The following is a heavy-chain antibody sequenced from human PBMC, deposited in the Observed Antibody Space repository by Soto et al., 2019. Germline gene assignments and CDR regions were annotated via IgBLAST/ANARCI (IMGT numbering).Heavy chain of an antibody. V-gene: IGHV2-26*01. CDR2: IFSNDEK. J-gene: IGHJ5*02. Sequence: SGPTLVNPTATLTLTCTVSGFSLSNARMGVSWIRQPPGKALEWLAHIFSNDEKSYSTSLKSRLTISKDTSKSQVVLTMTNMDPVDTATYYCARMRIAAAGGWTWFDPWGQGTLVTVSS. CDR1: GFSLSNARMG. D-gene: IGHD6-13*01. CDR3: ARMRIAAAGGWTWFDP.